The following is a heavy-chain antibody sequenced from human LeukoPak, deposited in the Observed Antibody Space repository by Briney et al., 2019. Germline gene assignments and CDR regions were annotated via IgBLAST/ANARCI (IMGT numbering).Heavy chain of an antibody. V-gene: IGHV1-69*04. CDR3: ARGIAVAGTPDAFDI. D-gene: IGHD6-19*01. CDR1: GGTFSSYA. J-gene: IGHJ3*02. Sequence: ASVKVSCKASGGTFSSYAISWVRQAPGQGLEWMGRIIPILGIANYAQKFQGRVTITADKSTSTAYMELSSLRSEDTAVYYCARGIAVAGTPDAFDIWGQGTLVTVAS. CDR2: IIPILGIA.